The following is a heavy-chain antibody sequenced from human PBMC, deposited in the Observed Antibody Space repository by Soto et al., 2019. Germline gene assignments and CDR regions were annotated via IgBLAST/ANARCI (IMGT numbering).Heavy chain of an antibody. J-gene: IGHJ6*02. CDR2: IYYSGST. CDR3: ARASPVVTDV. V-gene: IGHV4-30-4*01. Sequence: QVQLQESGPGLVKPSQTLSLTCTVSGGSISSGDYYWRWIRQHPGKGLEWIGYIYYSGSTYYKPYLKSRVTISVDTSKTQCSLQLSSVTAADTAVYYCARASPVVTDVWGQGTTVTVAS. CDR1: GGSISSGDYY. D-gene: IGHD5-18*01.